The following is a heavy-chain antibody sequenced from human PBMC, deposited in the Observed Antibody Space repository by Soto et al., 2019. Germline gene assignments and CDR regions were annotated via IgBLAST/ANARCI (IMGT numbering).Heavy chain of an antibody. Sequence: GGSLRLSCAASGFTFSSYGMHWVRQAPGKGLEWVAVISYDGSNKYYADSVKGRFTISRDNSKNTLYLQMNSLRAEDTAVYYCAKDLAKQLAHYYYYGMDVWGQGTTVTVSS. D-gene: IGHD6-6*01. J-gene: IGHJ6*02. CDR1: GFTFSSYG. CDR3: AKDLAKQLAHYYYYGMDV. V-gene: IGHV3-30*18. CDR2: ISYDGSNK.